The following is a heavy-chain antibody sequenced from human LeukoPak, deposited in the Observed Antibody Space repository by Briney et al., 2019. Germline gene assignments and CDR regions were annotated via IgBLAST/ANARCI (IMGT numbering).Heavy chain of an antibody. CDR1: GGSFSGYY. V-gene: IGHV4-34*01. CDR2: INHSGST. J-gene: IGHJ4*02. CDR3: ARGLESITMVRGAQYYFDY. Sequence: SETLSLTCAVYGGSFSGYYWSWIRQPPGKGLEWIGEINHSGSTNYNPSLKSRVTISVDTSKNQFSLKLSSVTAADTAVYYCARGLESITMVRGAQYYFDYWGQGTLVTVSS. D-gene: IGHD3-10*01.